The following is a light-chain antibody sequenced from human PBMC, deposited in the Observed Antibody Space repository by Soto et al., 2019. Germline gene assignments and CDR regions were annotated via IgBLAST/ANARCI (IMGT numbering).Light chain of an antibody. Sequence: IQMSQFPSSRSSSLGDTVTITCRASQTISCWFAWYQQRPGKAPNLLIFDASTLESGVPSRFSGTVSGTTGTITFSSLKSDDGSTYYGLQFNGYHRTFGQGTKVDI. V-gene: IGKV1-5*01. CDR3: LQFNGYHRT. J-gene: IGKJ1*01. CDR2: DAS. CDR1: QTISCW.